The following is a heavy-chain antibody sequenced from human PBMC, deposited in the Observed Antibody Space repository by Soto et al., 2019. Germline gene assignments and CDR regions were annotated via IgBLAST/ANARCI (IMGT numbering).Heavy chain of an antibody. J-gene: IGHJ4*02. Sequence: QVQLVQSEAEVKKPGASVKVSCEASGYTFINHGISWVRQAPGQGLEWMRWVSGSNGNTKYAQKFQGRVTMTTETSTSTAHMELRNLRSDDTAVYFCARDFYPLAYYFDPWGQGTLVTVSS. CDR3: ARDFYPLAYYFDP. CDR2: VSGSNGNT. V-gene: IGHV1-18*04. CDR1: GYTFINHG.